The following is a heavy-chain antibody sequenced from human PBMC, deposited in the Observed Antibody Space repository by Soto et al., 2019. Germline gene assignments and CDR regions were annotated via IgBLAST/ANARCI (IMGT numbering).Heavy chain of an antibody. CDR3: ASGCSGVSCPLDYYYYYYMDV. Sequence: SETLSLTCTVSGGSISSYYWSWIRQPPGKGLEWIGYIYYSGSTNYNPSLKSRVTISVDTSKNQFSLKLSSVTAADTAVYYCASGCSGVSCPLDYYYYYYMDVWGKGTTVTVSS. V-gene: IGHV4-59*01. D-gene: IGHD2-15*01. J-gene: IGHJ6*03. CDR1: GGSISSYY. CDR2: IYYSGST.